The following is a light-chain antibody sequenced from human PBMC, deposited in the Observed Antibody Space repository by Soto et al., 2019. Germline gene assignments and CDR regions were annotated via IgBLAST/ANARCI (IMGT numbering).Light chain of an antibody. J-gene: IGKJ1*01. CDR2: GAS. V-gene: IGKV3D-15*01. CDR1: QSVSSK. Sequence: EIVMTQSPATLSVSPGEGATLSCRASQSVSSKLAWYQQKPGQAPRLLIYGASSRATDIPDRFSGSGSGSEFTLTISSLQPDDFATYYCQQYNSYFWTFGQGTKVDIK. CDR3: QQYNSYFWT.